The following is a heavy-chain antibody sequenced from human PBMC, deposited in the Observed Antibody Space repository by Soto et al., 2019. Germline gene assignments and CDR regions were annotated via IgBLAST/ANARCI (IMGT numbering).Heavy chain of an antibody. J-gene: IGHJ4*02. CDR1: GGSIRSFY. CDR2: IYYYGNT. V-gene: IGHV4-59*01. D-gene: IGHD4-17*01. Sequence: PSETLSLTCTVSGGSIRSFYWSWIRQPPGKGLEWIGYIYYYGNTNYNPSLKSRVTISVDTSKNQFSLKLSSVTAADTAVYYCARDPRIYSDPYYFGYWGQGTLVTVS. CDR3: ARDPRIYSDPYYFGY.